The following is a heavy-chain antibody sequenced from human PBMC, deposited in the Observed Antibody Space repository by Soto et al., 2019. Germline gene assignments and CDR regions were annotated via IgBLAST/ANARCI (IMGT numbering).Heavy chain of an antibody. D-gene: IGHD6-13*01. V-gene: IGHV4-59*01. J-gene: IGHJ5*02. CDR1: GGSISSYY. CDR3: ARVSSLQLVDWFDP. Sequence: QVQLQESGPGLVKPSETLSLTCTVSGGSISSYYWSWIRQPPGKGLEWIGYIYYSGSTNYNPSLKSRVTISVDTSKNQFSLKLSSVTAADTAVYYCARVSSLQLVDWFDPWGQGTLVTVSS. CDR2: IYYSGST.